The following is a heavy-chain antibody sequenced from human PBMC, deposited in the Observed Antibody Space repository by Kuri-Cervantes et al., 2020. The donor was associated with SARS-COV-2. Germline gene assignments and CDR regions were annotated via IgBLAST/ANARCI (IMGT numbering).Heavy chain of an antibody. CDR1: GYTFTSYD. J-gene: IGHJ3*02. V-gene: IGHV1-8*03. D-gene: IGHD6-13*01. Sequence: ASVKVSCKASGYTFTSYDINWVRQATGQGLEWMGWMNPNSGNTGYAQKFQGRVTITTDESTSTAYMELSSLRSEDTAVYYCASLYFDDSSSEDYAFDIWGQGTMVTVSS. CDR3: ASLYFDDSSSEDYAFDI. CDR2: MNPNSGNT.